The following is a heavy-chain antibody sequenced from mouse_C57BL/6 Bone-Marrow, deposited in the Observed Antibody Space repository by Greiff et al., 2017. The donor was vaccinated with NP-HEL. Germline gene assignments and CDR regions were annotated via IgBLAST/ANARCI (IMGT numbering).Heavy chain of an antibody. CDR3: ARRYGSYYFDY. V-gene: IGHV1-54*01. D-gene: IGHD2-10*02. CDR1: GYAFTNYL. Sequence: QVQLQQSGAELVRPGTSVKVSCKASGYAFTNYLIEWVKQRPGQGLEWIGVINPGSGGTNYNEKFKGKATLTADKSSSTAYMQLSSLTSEDSAVYFCARRYGSYYFDYWGQGTTLTVSS. CDR2: INPGSGGT. J-gene: IGHJ2*01.